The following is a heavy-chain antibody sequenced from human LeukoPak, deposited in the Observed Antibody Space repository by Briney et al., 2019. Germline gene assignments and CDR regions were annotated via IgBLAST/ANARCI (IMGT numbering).Heavy chain of an antibody. Sequence: PGGSLRLSCAASGFTVGSNYMSWVRQAPGKGLAWVSVIYSGGSTYYADSVKGRFTISRDNSQNTLSLQMNSLRAEDTAVYFCAKAGYRGSSVNYFDYWGQGTLVTVSS. D-gene: IGHD6-6*01. CDR2: IYSGGST. V-gene: IGHV3-53*01. J-gene: IGHJ4*02. CDR3: AKAGYRGSSVNYFDY. CDR1: GFTVGSNY.